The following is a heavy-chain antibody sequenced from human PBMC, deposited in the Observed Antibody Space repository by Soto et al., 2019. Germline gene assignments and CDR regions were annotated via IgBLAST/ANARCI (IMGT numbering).Heavy chain of an antibody. J-gene: IGHJ6*02. CDR2: TYYRSEWYN. V-gene: IGHV6-1*01. D-gene: IGHD5-12*01. Sequence: PSQTLSLTCSISGDSVSSNSPALNWIRQSPSRGLEWLGRTYYRSEWYNDHAVSVTSRITINPDTAKDQFSLQLNSVTPEDTAVYYCAREVSGHAHGMDVWGQGTTVTVSS. CDR1: GDSVSSNSPA. CDR3: AREVSGHAHGMDV.